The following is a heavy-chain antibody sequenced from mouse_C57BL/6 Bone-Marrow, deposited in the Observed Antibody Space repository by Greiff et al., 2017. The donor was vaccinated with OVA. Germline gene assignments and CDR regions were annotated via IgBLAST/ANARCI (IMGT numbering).Heavy chain of an antibody. D-gene: IGHD1-2*01. CDR1: GYTFTSYG. V-gene: IGHV1-81*01. CDR2: IYPRSGNT. Sequence: VQRVESGAELARPGASVKLSCKASGYTFTSYGISWVKQRTGQGLEWIGEIYPRSGNTYYNEKFKGKATLTADKSSSTAYMELSSLTSEDSAVYFCARRLRRPAWFAYWGQGTLVTVSA. CDR3: ARRLRRPAWFAY. J-gene: IGHJ3*01.